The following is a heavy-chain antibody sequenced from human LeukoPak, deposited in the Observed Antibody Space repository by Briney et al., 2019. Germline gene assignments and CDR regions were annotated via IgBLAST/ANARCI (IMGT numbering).Heavy chain of an antibody. CDR1: GYTFTSYY. D-gene: IGHD6-6*01. CDR2: INPSGGST. V-gene: IGHV1-46*01. Sequence: ASVKVSCKASGYTFTSYYMHWVRQAPGQGFEWMGIINPSGGSTSYAQKFQGRVTMTRDTSTSTVYMELSSLRSEDTAVYYCARDLSSIAARPSISNWFDPWGQGTLVTVSS. J-gene: IGHJ5*02. CDR3: ARDLSSIAARPSISNWFDP.